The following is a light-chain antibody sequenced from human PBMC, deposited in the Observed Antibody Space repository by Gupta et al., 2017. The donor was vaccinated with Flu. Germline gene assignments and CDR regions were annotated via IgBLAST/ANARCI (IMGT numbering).Light chain of an antibody. J-gene: IGLJ2*01. Sequence: SGSNIGRTHLYWYQQLPGTAPKLLIHRNNQRPSGVPDRFSGSKSGTSASLAISGLQSEDEADYYCAVWDFSLNAVVFGGGTKLTVL. CDR2: RNN. CDR1: GSNIGRTH. CDR3: AVWDFSLNAVV. V-gene: IGLV1-47*01.